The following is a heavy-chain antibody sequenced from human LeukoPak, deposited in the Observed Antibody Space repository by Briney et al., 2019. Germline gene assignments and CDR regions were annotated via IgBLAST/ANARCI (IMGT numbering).Heavy chain of an antibody. CDR2: INWNGGST. V-gene: IGHV3-20*04. CDR3: ARGTLKAAATDFDY. CDR1: GFTFSSYS. D-gene: IGHD6-13*01. Sequence: PAGGSLRLSCAASGFTFSSYSMSWVRQAPGKGLEWVSGINWNGGSTGYADSVKGRFTISRDNAKNSLYLQMNSLRAEDTALYYCARGTLKAAATDFDYWGQGTLVTVSS. J-gene: IGHJ4*02.